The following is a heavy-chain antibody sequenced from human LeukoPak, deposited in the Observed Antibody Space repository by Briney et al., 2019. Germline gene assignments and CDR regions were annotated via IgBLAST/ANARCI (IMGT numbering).Heavy chain of an antibody. V-gene: IGHV3-20*04. CDR1: GFTFDDYG. CDR3: ARDIRSYYGYYYYYYYMDV. CDR2: INWGGGST. Sequence: GGSLRLSCAASGFTFDDYGMSCVRHAPGEGLESVSVINWGGGSTGSADSVKGRFTISRDNAKNSLYLQMNSLRAEDTAVYYCARDIRSYYGYYYYYYYMDVWGKGTTVTVSS. J-gene: IGHJ6*03. D-gene: IGHD1-26*01.